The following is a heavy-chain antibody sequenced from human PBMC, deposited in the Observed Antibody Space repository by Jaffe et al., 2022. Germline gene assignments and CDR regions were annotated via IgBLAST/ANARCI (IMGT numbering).Heavy chain of an antibody. Sequence: EVQLVESGGGLVQPGGSLRLSCAASGLTFRSYWMHWVRQAPGKGLVWVSRINSDGGSTIYADSVKGRFTISRDNARNTLYLQMNSLSAEDTAVYYCATGLGQYYDYWGQGTLVTVSS. D-gene: IGHD6-19*01. CDR2: INSDGGST. V-gene: IGHV3-74*01. CDR1: GLTFRSYW. J-gene: IGHJ4*02. CDR3: ATGLGQYYDY.